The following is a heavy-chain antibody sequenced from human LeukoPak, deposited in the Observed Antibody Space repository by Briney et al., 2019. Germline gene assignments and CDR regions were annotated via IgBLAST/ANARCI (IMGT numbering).Heavy chain of an antibody. CDR1: GFTFSNYW. CDR2: INSDGINT. D-gene: IGHD3-22*01. Sequence: GGPLRLSCAASGFTFSNYWMHWVRQAPGKGLVWVSRINSDGINTSYADSVKGRFTISRDNAKNTLNLQMNSLRAEDTAVYYCARDLGQYYDTSDNWFDPWGQGTLVTVSS. CDR3: ARDLGQYYDTSDNWFDP. V-gene: IGHV3-74*01. J-gene: IGHJ5*02.